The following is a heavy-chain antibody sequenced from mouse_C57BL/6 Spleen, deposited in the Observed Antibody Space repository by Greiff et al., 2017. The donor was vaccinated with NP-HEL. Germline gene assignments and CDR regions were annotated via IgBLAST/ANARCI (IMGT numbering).Heavy chain of an antibody. CDR1: GYSITSGYY. CDR3: AREANWENYFDY. D-gene: IGHD4-1*01. CDR2: ISYDGSN. J-gene: IGHJ2*01. Sequence: EVKLMESGPGLVKPSQSLSLTCSVTGYSITSGYYWNWIRQFPGNKLEWMGYISYDGSNNYNPSLKNRISITRDTAKNQFFLKLNSVTTEDTATYYCAREANWENYFDYWGQGTTLTVSS. V-gene: IGHV3-6*01.